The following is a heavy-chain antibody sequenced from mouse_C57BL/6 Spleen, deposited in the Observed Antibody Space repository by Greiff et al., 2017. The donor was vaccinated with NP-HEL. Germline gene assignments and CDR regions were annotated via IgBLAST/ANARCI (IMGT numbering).Heavy chain of an antibody. Sequence: VQRVESGPGLVAPSQSLSITCTVSGFSLTSYGVDWVRQSPGKGLEWLGVIWGVGSTNYNSALKSRLSISKDNSKSQVFLKMNSLQTDDTAMYYCASREDGFAYWGQGTLVTVSA. V-gene: IGHV2-6*01. CDR3: ASREDGFAY. CDR2: IWGVGST. J-gene: IGHJ3*01. CDR1: GFSLTSYG.